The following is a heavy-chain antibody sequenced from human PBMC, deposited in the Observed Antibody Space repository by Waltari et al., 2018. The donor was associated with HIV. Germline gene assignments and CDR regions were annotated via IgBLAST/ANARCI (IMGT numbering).Heavy chain of an antibody. CDR2: ICSGGSK. Sequence: EVQLVESGGGLIQPGGSLRLSCVASGFTVSSNYMSWVRQAPGKGLEWVSVICSGGSKYYADSVKGRFTSSRDNSKNTLYLQMNSLRAEDTAVYYCAREEDGYTHRGDAFDIWGQGTMVTVSS. CDR1: GFTVSSNY. J-gene: IGHJ3*02. D-gene: IGHD5-12*01. CDR3: AREEDGYTHRGDAFDI. V-gene: IGHV3-53*01.